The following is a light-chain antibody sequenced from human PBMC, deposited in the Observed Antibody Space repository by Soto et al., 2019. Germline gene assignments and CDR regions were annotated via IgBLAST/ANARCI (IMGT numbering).Light chain of an antibody. V-gene: IGLV1-51*01. Sequence: QSVLTQPPSVSAAPGQKVTISCSGSTSNIGSSYVSWYQQLPGTAPKLLIYDNDKRPSGIPDRFSGSKSGTSATLDITGLQTGDEADYCCGTWDMSLTAGVFGGGTKLTVL. J-gene: IGLJ2*01. CDR3: GTWDMSLTAGV. CDR1: TSNIGSSY. CDR2: DND.